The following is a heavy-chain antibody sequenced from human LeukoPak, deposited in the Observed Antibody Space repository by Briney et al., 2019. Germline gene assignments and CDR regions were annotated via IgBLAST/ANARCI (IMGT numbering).Heavy chain of an antibody. J-gene: IGHJ4*02. CDR3: ARKVDWGHYFDY. CDR2: INPTDGIT. V-gene: IGHV1-46*01. D-gene: IGHD3-9*01. CDR1: GGTFTSYF. Sequence: ASVKVSCKASGGTFTSYFIHWVRQATGQGLEWMGFINPTDGITTYAQRSQGRITMTRDTSTGTVYMELSSLGSDDTGVYYCARKVDWGHYFDYWGQGTLVTVSS.